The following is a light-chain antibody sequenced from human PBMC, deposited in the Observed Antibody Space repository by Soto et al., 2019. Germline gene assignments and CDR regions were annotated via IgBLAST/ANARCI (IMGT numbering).Light chain of an antibody. CDR1: SSDVGSYNF. V-gene: IGLV2-8*01. CDR2: ELN. J-gene: IGLJ1*01. Sequence: QSVLTQPPSASGSPGQSVTISCTGTSSDVGSYNFVSWYQQHPGKAPKLMIYELNKRPSGVPDRFSGSKSGNTASLTVSGLQAEDEADYYCSSYAGSNNRYVFGTGTKLTVL. CDR3: SSYAGSNNRYV.